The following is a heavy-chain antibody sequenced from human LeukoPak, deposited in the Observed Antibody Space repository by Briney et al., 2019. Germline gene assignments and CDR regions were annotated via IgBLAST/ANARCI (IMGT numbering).Heavy chain of an antibody. J-gene: IGHJ3*02. CDR1: GGSISSGSYY. V-gene: IGHV4-61*02. Sequence: SETLSLTCTVSGGSISSGSYYWSWIRQPAGKGLEWIGRIYTSGSTYYNPSLKSRVTISVDRSKNQFSLKLSSVTAADTAVYYCARVRGVSFNDAFDIWGQGTMVTVSS. D-gene: IGHD3-10*01. CDR2: IYTSGST. CDR3: ARVRGVSFNDAFDI.